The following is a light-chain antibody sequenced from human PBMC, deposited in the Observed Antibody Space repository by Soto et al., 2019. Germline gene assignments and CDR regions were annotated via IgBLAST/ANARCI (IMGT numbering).Light chain of an antibody. CDR2: SNN. V-gene: IGLV1-44*01. CDR3: VAWDDSLNGYVV. Sequence: QSVLTQPPSASGTPGQRVTISCSGSSSNIGSNTVNWYQQLPGTAPKIVIYSNNQRPSRVPDRFSGSKSGTSASLAISGLQSEDEADYYCVAWDDSLNGYVVFGGGTKVTVL. CDR1: SSNIGSNT. J-gene: IGLJ2*01.